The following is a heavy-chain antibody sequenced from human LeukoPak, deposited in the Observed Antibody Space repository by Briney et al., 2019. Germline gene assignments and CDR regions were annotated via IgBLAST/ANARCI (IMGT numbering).Heavy chain of an antibody. J-gene: IGHJ6*03. Sequence: GGSLRLSCAASGFIFSNFAMHWVRQAPGKGLEWVAVTSYDGSNKYYADSVKGRFTISRDNTKNTLYLQMSSLRVDDTAVYYCASRGYSYGYEGYYYMDVWGKGTTVTVSS. CDR3: ASRGYSYGYEGYYYMDV. CDR2: TSYDGSNK. V-gene: IGHV3-30*04. D-gene: IGHD5-18*01. CDR1: GFIFSNFA.